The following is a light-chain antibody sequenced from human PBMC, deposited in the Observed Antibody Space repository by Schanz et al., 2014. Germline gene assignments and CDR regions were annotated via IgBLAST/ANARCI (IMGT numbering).Light chain of an antibody. Sequence: QSALIQPASVSGSPGQSITISCTGTSSDVASYKLVSWYQQHPGKAPKLMIYDVSKRPSGVPDRFSGSKSDTSASLAISGLQSEDEADYYCAAWDDSLNGGVFGGGTKLTVL. CDR1: SSDVASYKL. CDR2: DVS. V-gene: IGLV2-14*02. J-gene: IGLJ3*02. CDR3: AAWDDSLNGGV.